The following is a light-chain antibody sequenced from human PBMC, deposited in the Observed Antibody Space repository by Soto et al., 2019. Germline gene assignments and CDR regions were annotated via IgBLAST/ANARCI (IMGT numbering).Light chain of an antibody. CDR2: LDSDGSH. CDR3: QTWGTGIHVV. CDR1: SGHSSYA. V-gene: IGLV4-69*01. J-gene: IGLJ2*01. Sequence: QAVVTQSPSASASLGASVKLTCTLSSGHSSYAIAWHQQQPEKGPRYLMKLDSDGSHTKRDAIPDRFAGSSSGAARYLTTSSLQSEDEADYYCQTWGTGIHVVFGGGTKLTVL.